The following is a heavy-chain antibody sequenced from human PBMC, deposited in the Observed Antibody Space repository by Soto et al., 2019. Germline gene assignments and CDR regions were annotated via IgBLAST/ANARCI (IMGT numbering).Heavy chain of an antibody. D-gene: IGHD6-19*01. CDR2: INPSGGST. J-gene: IGHJ3*02. CDR1: GYPFTSYY. Sequence: XSGKVSCNASGYPFTSYYMHWVRQAPGQGLEWMGIINPSGGSTSYAQKFQCRVTMTRDTSTSTVYMELSGLRSEDTAVYYCAREGGPGIAVAGALRAFDIWGQGTMVTVSS. CDR3: AREGGPGIAVAGALRAFDI. V-gene: IGHV1-46*01.